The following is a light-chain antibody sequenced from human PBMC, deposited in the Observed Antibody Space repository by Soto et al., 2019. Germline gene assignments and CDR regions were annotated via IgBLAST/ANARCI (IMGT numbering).Light chain of an antibody. CDR3: QKYDNAPLT. CDR2: AAY. CDR1: QDMRTY. V-gene: IGKV1-27*01. J-gene: IGKJ4*01. Sequence: DIQMTQAPTSLSASVGDRVTITCRARQDMRTYLAWYQQKPGKVPKLLISAAYTLQSGVPPRFSGSGSGTDFTLTISSLQPEDVATYYCQKYDNAPLTFGGGIKVEIK.